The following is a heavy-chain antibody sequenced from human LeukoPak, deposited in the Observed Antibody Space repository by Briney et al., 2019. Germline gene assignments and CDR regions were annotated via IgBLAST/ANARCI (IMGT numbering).Heavy chain of an antibody. V-gene: IGHV3-23*01. CDR2: ISGGGSST. CDR1: GFTFKNYG. J-gene: IGHJ4*02. D-gene: IGHD1-20*01. Sequence: GGSLRLSCAASGFTFKNYGMSWVRQAPGKGLEWVSGISGGGSSTYYTDSVKDRFVISRDNSKNTLYLQMNSLRAEDTAVYYCAKALTGARPDDYWGQGTLVTVSS. CDR3: AKALTGARPDDY.